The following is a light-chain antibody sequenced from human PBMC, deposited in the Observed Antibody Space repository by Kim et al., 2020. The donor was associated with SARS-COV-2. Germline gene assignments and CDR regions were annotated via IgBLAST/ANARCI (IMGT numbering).Light chain of an antibody. Sequence: ELTQPPSASGTPGQRVAISCSGSSSNIGSNAISWYQHLPGTAPKLLIYSNHQRPSGVPDRFSGSKSGTSASLAISGLQYEDEADYYCAAWDDSLSGVVFGGGTQLTVL. V-gene: IGLV1-44*01. J-gene: IGLJ2*01. CDR1: SSNIGSNA. CDR2: SNH. CDR3: AAWDDSLSGVV.